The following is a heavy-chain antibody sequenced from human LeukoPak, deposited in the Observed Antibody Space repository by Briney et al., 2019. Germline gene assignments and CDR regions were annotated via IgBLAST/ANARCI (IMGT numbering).Heavy chain of an antibody. J-gene: IGHJ4*02. CDR2: IFTSGST. CDR3: ARVDPYCSSTSCSFDY. V-gene: IGHV4-61*02. Sequence: SETLSLTCTVSGGSISSGSYYWSWIRQPAGKGLEWIGRIFTSGSTNFNPSLKSRVTISVDTSKNQFSLKLSSVTAADTAVYYCARVDPYCSSTSCSFDYWGQGTLVTVSS. CDR1: GGSISSGSYY. D-gene: IGHD2-2*01.